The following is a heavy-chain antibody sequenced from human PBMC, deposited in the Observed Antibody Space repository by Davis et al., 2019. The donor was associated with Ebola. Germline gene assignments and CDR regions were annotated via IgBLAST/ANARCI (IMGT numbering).Heavy chain of an antibody. CDR1: GASVYDATYY. CDR2: VYYSGHT. V-gene: IGHV4-61*01. J-gene: IGHJ4*02. CDR3: ARERAAGTDY. D-gene: IGHD6-13*01. Sequence: MPSETLSLTCSVSGASVYDATYYWSWIRQPPGKGLEWIGYVYYSGHTKFNPSLQSRVAISVDTSKNQFSLKLNSVTAADTAVYYCARERAAGTDYWGQGTLVTVSS.